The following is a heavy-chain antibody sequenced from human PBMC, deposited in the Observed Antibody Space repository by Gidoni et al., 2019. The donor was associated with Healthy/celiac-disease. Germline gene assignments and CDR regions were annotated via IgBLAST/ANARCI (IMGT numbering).Heavy chain of an antibody. D-gene: IGHD3-22*01. CDR3: ASAMIVVVITTFPFYFDS. CDR2: IYYSGST. V-gene: IGHV4-39*01. Sequence: QLQLQESGPGLVKTSETQSLTCTISGGYIRSSSFYWGWIRQPPGKELGWIGSIYYSGSTSYYPSLRSRVTISVDSSYILFSLKLGAVTAAYTAVYYGASAMIVVVITTFPFYFDSWGQGTLVTVSS. CDR1: GGYIRSSSFY. J-gene: IGHJ4*02.